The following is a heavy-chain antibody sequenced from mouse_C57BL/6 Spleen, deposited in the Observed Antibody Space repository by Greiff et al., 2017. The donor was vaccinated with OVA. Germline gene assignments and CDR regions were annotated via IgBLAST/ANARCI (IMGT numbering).Heavy chain of an antibody. V-gene: IGHV1-64*01. CDR2: IHPNSGST. J-gene: IGHJ2*01. D-gene: IGHD3-1*01. CDR3: ARGLLHDY. Sequence: VQRVESGAELVKPGASVKLSCKASGYTFTSYWMHWVKQRPGQGLEWIGMIHPNSGSTNYNEKFKSKATLTVDKSSSTAYMQLSSLTSEASAVYYCARGLLHDYWGKGTTLTVSS. CDR1: GYTFTSYW.